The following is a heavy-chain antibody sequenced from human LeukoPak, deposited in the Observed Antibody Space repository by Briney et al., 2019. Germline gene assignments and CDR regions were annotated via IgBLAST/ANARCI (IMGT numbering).Heavy chain of an antibody. CDR1: GFTFSSFI. V-gene: IGHV3-48*01. Sequence: PGGSLRLSCAASAASGFTFSSFIMSWVRQAPGKGLEWVSYISSSNTPIYYADSVKGRFTISRDNAKNSLYLELNSLRAEDTAVYYCARGLPARRGAFDIWGQGTKVTVS. CDR2: ISSSNTPI. CDR3: ARGLPARRGAFDI. J-gene: IGHJ3*02. D-gene: IGHD2-2*01.